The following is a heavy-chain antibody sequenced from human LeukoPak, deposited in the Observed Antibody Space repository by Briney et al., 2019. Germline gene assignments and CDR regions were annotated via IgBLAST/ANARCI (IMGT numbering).Heavy chain of an antibody. CDR3: ARESNDFWSGYRPYYYYMDV. V-gene: IGHV7-4-1*02. CDR2: INTNTGNP. CDR1: GYTFTDYA. D-gene: IGHD3-3*01. Sequence: ASVKVSCKASGYTFTDYAMNWVRQAPGQGLEWMGWINTNTGNPTYAQGFTGRFVFSLDTSVSTAYLQISSLKAEDTAVYYCARESNDFWSGYRPYYYYMDVWGKGTTVTVSS. J-gene: IGHJ6*03.